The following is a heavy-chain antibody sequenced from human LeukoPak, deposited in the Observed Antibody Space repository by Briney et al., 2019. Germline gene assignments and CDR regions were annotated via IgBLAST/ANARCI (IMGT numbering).Heavy chain of an antibody. Sequence: ASVKVSCKASGYTFTSYGISWVRQAPGQGLEWMGWISAYNGNTNYAQKLQGRVTTTTDTSTSTAYMELRSLRSDDTAVYYCASPSYYDFWSGYSYDAFDIWGQGTMVTVSS. V-gene: IGHV1-18*01. CDR1: GYTFTSYG. CDR3: ASPSYYDFWSGYSYDAFDI. CDR2: ISAYNGNT. D-gene: IGHD3-3*01. J-gene: IGHJ3*02.